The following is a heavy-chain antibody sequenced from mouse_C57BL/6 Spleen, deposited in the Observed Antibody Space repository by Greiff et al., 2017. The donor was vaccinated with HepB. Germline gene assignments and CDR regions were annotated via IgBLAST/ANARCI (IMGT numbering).Heavy chain of an antibody. CDR3: ARHGDYSNPFDY. J-gene: IGHJ2*01. D-gene: IGHD2-5*01. Sequence: EVQLQESGGDLVKPGGSLKLSCAASGFTFSSYGMSWVRQTPDKRLEWVATISSGGSYTYYPDSVKGRFTISRDNAKNTLYLQMSSLKSEDTAMYYCARHGDYSNPFDYWGQGTTLTVSS. CDR2: ISSGGSYT. CDR1: GFTFSSYG. V-gene: IGHV5-6*01.